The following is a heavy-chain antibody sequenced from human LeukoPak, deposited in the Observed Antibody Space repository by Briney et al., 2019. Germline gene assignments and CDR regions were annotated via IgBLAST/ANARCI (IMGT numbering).Heavy chain of an antibody. CDR1: GFTFSSYA. Sequence: PGGSLRLSCAASGFTFSSYAMSWVRQAPGKGLEWVSGISGSGGSTYADSVKGRFTISRDNSKNTLYLQMNSLRAEDTAVYYCAKNGDRGAYCSGGSCYPYYYYYMDVWGKGTTVTISS. CDR3: AKNGDRGAYCSGGSCYPYYYYYMDV. CDR2: ISGSGGST. D-gene: IGHD2-15*01. V-gene: IGHV3-23*01. J-gene: IGHJ6*03.